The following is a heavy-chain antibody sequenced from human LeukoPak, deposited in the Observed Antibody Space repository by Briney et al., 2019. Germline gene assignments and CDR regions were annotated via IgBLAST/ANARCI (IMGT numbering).Heavy chain of an antibody. D-gene: IGHD5-18*01. J-gene: IGHJ4*02. CDR1: GFTFSSYA. Sequence: GGSLRLSCAASGFTFSSYALHWVRQAPGKGLEWVAVISFDGSNKYYADSVKGRFTISRDNSKNTLYLQMNSLRAEDTAVYYCAKDGSYSYEMVYWGQGTLVTVSS. CDR3: AKDGSYSYEMVY. V-gene: IGHV3-30*04. CDR2: ISFDGSNK.